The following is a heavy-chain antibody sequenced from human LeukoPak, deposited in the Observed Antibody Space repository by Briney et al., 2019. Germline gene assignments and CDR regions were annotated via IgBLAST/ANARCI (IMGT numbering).Heavy chain of an antibody. J-gene: IGHJ6*03. CDR2: ISVHNYNT. Sequence: EASVKVSCKTSGYTFSSYDITWVRQAPGQGLEWMGWISVHNYNTDYAQKLQGRLTMTTDTSTSTAYMELRSLRSEDTAVYYCARVQSVGLWYMDVWGKGTTVTVSS. CDR3: ARVQSVGLWYMDV. CDR1: GYTFSSYD. D-gene: IGHD3/OR15-3a*01. V-gene: IGHV1-18*01.